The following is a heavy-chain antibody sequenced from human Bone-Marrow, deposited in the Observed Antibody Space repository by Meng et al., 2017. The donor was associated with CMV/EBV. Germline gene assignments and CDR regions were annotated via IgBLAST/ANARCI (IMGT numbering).Heavy chain of an antibody. CDR1: GFTFSSYG. CDR3: AKGSGTLATGGAFDI. J-gene: IGHJ3*02. V-gene: IGHV3-33*06. CDR2: IWYDGSNK. Sequence: GESLKISCAASGFTFSSYGMHWVRQAPGKGLEWVAVIWYDGSNKYYADSVKGRFTISRDNSKNTLSLQMNSLRAEDTAVYYCAKGSGTLATGGAFDIWGQGTMVTVS. D-gene: IGHD5-12*01.